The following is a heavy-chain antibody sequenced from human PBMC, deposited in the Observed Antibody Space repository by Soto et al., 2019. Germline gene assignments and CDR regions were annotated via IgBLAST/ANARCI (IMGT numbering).Heavy chain of an antibody. J-gene: IGHJ4*02. CDR3: ARAGMTTVTYFDY. Sequence: GGSLRLSCEASGFTFSASWMHWVRQAPGKGLVWVSRINTDGTTTNYADSVKGRFTISRDNAKNTLYLQLNSLRAEDTAVYYCARAGMTTVTYFDYWGQGTLVTVSS. V-gene: IGHV3-74*01. CDR1: GFTFSASW. D-gene: IGHD4-17*01. CDR2: INTDGTTT.